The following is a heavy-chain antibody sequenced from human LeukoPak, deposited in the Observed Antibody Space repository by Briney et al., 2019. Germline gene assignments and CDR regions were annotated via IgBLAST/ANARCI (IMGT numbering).Heavy chain of an antibody. D-gene: IGHD3-10*01. Sequence: GGSLRLSCASSGFTFDDYAMSWVRQAPGKGLEWVSGINWNGDTTSYVDSVKGRFTISRDNAKNSLYLQMNSLRAEDTALYYCARDYYYGSDWDHYYYYYMDVWGKGTTVTVSS. CDR1: GFTFDDYA. CDR3: ARDYYYGSDWDHYYYYYMDV. V-gene: IGHV3-20*04. CDR2: INWNGDTT. J-gene: IGHJ6*03.